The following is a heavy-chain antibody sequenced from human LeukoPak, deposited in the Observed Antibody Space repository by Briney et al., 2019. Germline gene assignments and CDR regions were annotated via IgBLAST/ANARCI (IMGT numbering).Heavy chain of an antibody. CDR1: GFPFSGYW. Sequence: SGGSLRLSCAASGFPFSGYWMHWVRQAPGKGLVWVSLINSDSRDIKYAASVKGRFTISRDNAKNTLYLQMNSLRAGDTAVYYCARDQWIQLWLDYWGQGTLVTVSS. D-gene: IGHD5-18*01. CDR3: ARDQWIQLWLDY. CDR2: INSDSRDI. J-gene: IGHJ4*02. V-gene: IGHV3-74*01.